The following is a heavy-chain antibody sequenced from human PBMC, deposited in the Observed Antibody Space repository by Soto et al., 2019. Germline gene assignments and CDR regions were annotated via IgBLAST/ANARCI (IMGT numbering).Heavy chain of an antibody. D-gene: IGHD4-17*01. Sequence: SETLSLTCAISGDSVSSNSAAWNWIRQSPSRGLEWLGRTYYRSKWYNDYAVSVKSRITINPDTSKNQFSLQLNSVTPEDTAVYYCARVSIYGDPPYYYYGMDVWGQGTTVTVSS. J-gene: IGHJ6*02. V-gene: IGHV6-1*01. CDR1: GDSVSSNSAA. CDR2: TYYRSKWYN. CDR3: ARVSIYGDPPYYYYGMDV.